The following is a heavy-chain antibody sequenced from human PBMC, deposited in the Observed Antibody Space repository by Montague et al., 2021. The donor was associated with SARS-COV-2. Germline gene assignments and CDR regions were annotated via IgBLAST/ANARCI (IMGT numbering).Heavy chain of an antibody. CDR3: ASSYYYGSGIYVYNYDMDV. CDR1: GGSVSSSHYY. V-gene: IGHV4-39*01. CDR2: ISYSGRT. J-gene: IGHJ6*03. D-gene: IGHD3-10*01. Sequence: SETLSLTCTVSGGSVSSSHYYWGWIRQPPGRGLEWVGSISYSGRTYFSPSLKSRLTISVVSSENQFSLRLSSVTVADTAVYYCASSYYYGSGIYVYNYDMDVWGKGTTVTVSS.